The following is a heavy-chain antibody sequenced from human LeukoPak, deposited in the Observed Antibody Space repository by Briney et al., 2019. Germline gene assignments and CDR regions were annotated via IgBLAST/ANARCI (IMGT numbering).Heavy chain of an antibody. J-gene: IGHJ4*02. V-gene: IGHV1-46*01. Sequence: ASVKVSCKASGYTFTSYYMHWVRQAPGQGLEWMGIINPSGGSTSYAQKFQGRVTMTRDTSTSTVYMELSSLRSEDTAVYYCARDRSSYYGSGGPDCWGQGTLVTVSS. CDR2: INPSGGST. D-gene: IGHD3-10*01. CDR3: ARDRSSYYGSGGPDC. CDR1: GYTFTSYY.